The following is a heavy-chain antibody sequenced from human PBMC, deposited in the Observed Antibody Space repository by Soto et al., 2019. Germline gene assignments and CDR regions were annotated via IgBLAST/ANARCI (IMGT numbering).Heavy chain of an antibody. CDR2: ISGSGGST. D-gene: IGHD6-6*01. Sequence: GGSLRLSCAASGSTFISYAMSFFRHAPFKWLEWVSAISGSGGSTYYADSVKGRFTISRDNSKNTLYLQMNSLRAEDTAVYYCAKDPLYSSSSPYYYYYYGMDVWGQGTTVTVSS. J-gene: IGHJ6*02. CDR3: AKDPLYSSSSPYYYYYYGMDV. CDR1: GSTFISYA. V-gene: IGHV3-23*01.